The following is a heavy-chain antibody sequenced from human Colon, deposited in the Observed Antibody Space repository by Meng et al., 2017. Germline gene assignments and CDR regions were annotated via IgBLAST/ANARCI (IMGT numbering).Heavy chain of an antibody. V-gene: IGHV4-30-4*01. J-gene: IGHJ4*02. Sequence: QVQLQESGPGLVKPSQTLSLTCTVSGDSISSDYFWSWIRQPPGKGLEWIGYIYHGGSTDYNPSLRSRVTISVDKSKNQFSLKMSSVTAADTAVYYCARIGVTGSYYFDYWGQGTLVTVSS. CDR1: GDSISSDYF. CDR3: ARIGVTGSYYFDY. D-gene: IGHD6-19*01. CDR2: IYHGGST.